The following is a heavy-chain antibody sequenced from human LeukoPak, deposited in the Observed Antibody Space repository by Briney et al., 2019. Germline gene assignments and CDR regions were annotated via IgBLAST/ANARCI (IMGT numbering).Heavy chain of an antibody. D-gene: IGHD3-22*01. CDR1: GFTFSIYG. Sequence: GGSLRLSCVASGFTFSIYGMHWVRQAPGKGLEWVSYISSSSSTIYYADSVKGRFTISRDNAKNSLYLQMNSLRAEDTAVYYCARSGTTYYYDSSTRIWGQGTMVTVSS. V-gene: IGHV3-48*04. J-gene: IGHJ3*02. CDR2: ISSSSSTI. CDR3: ARSGTTYYYDSSTRI.